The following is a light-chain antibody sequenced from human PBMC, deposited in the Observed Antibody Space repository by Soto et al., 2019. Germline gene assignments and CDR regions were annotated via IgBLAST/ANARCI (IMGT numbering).Light chain of an antibody. CDR2: EVT. J-gene: IGLJ2*01. V-gene: IGLV2-14*01. CDR1: RSDVGGYNY. Sequence: QSVLTQPASVSGSPGQSITISCTGTRSDVGGYNYVSWYQQHPGKAPKLIIYEVTNRPSGVSHRLSGSKSVNTASLTISGLQAEDEADYYCSSFTTTTTLGVAFGGGTKVTVL. CDR3: SSFTTTTTLGVA.